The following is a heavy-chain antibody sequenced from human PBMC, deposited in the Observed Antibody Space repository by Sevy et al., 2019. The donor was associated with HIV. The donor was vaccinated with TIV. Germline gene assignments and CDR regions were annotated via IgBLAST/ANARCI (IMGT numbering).Heavy chain of an antibody. V-gene: IGHV3-74*01. J-gene: IGHJ4*02. CDR1: GFTLSSYW. Sequence: GGSLRLSCAASGFTLSSYWMHWVRQAPGKGLVWVSRIKTDGTTTTYADSVKGRFTISRDNAKNTLYLQMNSLRAEDTAVYYCVRGGVDYWGQGTLVTVSS. CDR3: VRGGVDY. CDR2: IKTDGTTT. D-gene: IGHD1-26*01.